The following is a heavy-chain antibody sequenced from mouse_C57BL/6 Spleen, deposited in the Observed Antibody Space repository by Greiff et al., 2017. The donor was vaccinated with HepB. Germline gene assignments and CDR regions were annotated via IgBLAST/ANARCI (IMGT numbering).Heavy chain of an antibody. Sequence: LVKPGDSVKISCKASGYSFTGYFMNWVMQSHGKSLEWIGRINPYNGDTFYNQKFKGKATLTVDKSSSTAHMELRSLTSEDSAVYYCARLGYGSSYGKSYAMDYWVQGTSVTVSS. J-gene: IGHJ4*01. CDR2: INPYNGDT. CDR1: GYSFTGYF. CDR3: ARLGYGSSYGKSYAMDY. D-gene: IGHD1-1*01. V-gene: IGHV1-20*01.